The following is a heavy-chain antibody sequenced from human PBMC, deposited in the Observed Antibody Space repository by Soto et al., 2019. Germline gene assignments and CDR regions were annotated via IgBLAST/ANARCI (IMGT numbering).Heavy chain of an antibody. Sequence: LGESLEIFCKGLGYTFADKWISWVRQKPGQGLEFMGIIFPGDSDTKYSPSCKGQVTISVDKPNNAAYLQWPSLQTSDTARYYFARLGGGWRIDVWGHGTSVTVSS. J-gene: IGHJ6*02. CDR1: GYTFADKW. V-gene: IGHV5-51*01. D-gene: IGHD3-10*01. CDR3: ARLGGGWRIDV. CDR2: IFPGDSDT.